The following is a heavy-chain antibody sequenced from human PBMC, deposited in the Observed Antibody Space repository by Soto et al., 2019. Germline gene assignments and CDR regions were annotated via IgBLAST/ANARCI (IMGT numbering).Heavy chain of an antibody. D-gene: IGHD5-18*01. CDR2: INAGNGNT. J-gene: IGHJ6*02. CDR1: GYTFTSYA. CDR3: AITAMVSSYYYYGMDV. V-gene: IGHV1-3*01. Sequence: ASVTVSCKASGYTFTSYAMHWVRQAPGQRLEWMGWINAGNGNTKYSQKFQGRVTITRDTSASTAYMELSSLRSEDTAVYYCAITAMVSSYYYYGMDVWGQGTTVTVSS.